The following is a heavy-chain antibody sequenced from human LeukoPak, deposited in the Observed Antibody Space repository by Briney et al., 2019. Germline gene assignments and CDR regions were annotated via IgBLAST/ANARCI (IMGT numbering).Heavy chain of an antibody. D-gene: IGHD5-12*01. CDR1: GFTFSSYS. CDR3: ARDEATAGPFYYYYYRDV. Sequence: GGSLRLSCAASGFTFSSYSMNWVRQAPGKGLEWVSSISSSSSYIYYADSVKGRFTISRDNAKNSLYLQMNSLRAEDTAVYYCARDEATAGPFYYYYYRDVWGKGTTVTVSS. V-gene: IGHV3-21*01. J-gene: IGHJ6*03. CDR2: ISSSSSYI.